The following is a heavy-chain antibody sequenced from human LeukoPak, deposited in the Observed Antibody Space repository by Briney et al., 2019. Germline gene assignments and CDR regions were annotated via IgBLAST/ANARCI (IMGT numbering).Heavy chain of an antibody. V-gene: IGHV3-33*01. CDR2: IWSDGSNQ. Sequence: PGGSLRLSCGASGSTFSASDMHWVRQAPGKGLEWVAVIWSDGSNQFYADSVRGRFTISRDNSKNTLYLQMNSLRAEDTAVYYCARSGLRYFDCPDYWGQGALVTVSS. CDR1: GSTFSASD. CDR3: ARSGLRYFDCPDY. D-gene: IGHD3-9*01. J-gene: IGHJ4*02.